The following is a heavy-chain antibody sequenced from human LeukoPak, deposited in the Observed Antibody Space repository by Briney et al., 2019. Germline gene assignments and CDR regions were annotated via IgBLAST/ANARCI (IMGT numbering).Heavy chain of an antibody. CDR1: GFTFSNAW. Sequence: GGSLRLSCAASGFTFSNAWMNWVRQAPGKGLEWVGRIKSRPNGGTTDYAAPVKGRFTISREDAKNTVYLQMDSLNTEDTGVYFCATGWYLDHWGQGTLVTVSS. V-gene: IGHV3-15*01. D-gene: IGHD6-19*01. CDR3: ATGWYLDH. J-gene: IGHJ5*02. CDR2: IKSRPNGGTT.